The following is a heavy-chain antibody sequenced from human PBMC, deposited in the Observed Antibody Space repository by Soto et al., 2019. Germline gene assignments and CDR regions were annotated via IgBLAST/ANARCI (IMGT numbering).Heavy chain of an antibody. J-gene: IGHJ4*02. D-gene: IGHD6-6*01. CDR2: IYHSGST. Sequence: SETLSLTCAVSGGSISSSNWWSWVRQPPGKGLEWIGEIYHSGSTNYNPSLKSRVAISVDKSKNQFSLKLSSVTAGDTAVYYCASRSSSSSPFDYWGQGTLVTVSS. V-gene: IGHV4-4*02. CDR1: GGSISSSNW. CDR3: ASRSSSSSPFDY.